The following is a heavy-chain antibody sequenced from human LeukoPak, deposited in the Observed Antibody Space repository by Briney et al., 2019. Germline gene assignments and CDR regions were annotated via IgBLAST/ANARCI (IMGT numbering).Heavy chain of an antibody. CDR2: TYHSGST. CDR1: GGSISSGGYS. V-gene: IGHV4-30-2*01. Sequence: PSETLSLTCAVSGGSISSGGYSWSWIRQPPGKGLEWIGYTYHSGSTYYNPSLKSRVTISVDRSKNQFSLKLSSVTAADTAVYYCARESRWFDPWGQGTLVTVSS. CDR3: ARESRWFDP. J-gene: IGHJ5*02.